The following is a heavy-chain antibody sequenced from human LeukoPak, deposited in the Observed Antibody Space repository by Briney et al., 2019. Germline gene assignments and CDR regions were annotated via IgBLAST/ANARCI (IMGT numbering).Heavy chain of an antibody. J-gene: IGHJ6*03. Sequence: GESLKISCKGSGYSFTSYWIGWVRQMPGKGLEWMGIIYPGDSDTRYSPSFQGQVTISADKSISTAYLQWSSLKASDTAVYYCARQTVGYCSGGSCYYYYYMDVWGKGTTVTVSS. CDR2: IYPGDSDT. V-gene: IGHV5-51*01. CDR3: ARQTVGYCSGGSCYYYYYMDV. D-gene: IGHD2-15*01. CDR1: GYSFTSYW.